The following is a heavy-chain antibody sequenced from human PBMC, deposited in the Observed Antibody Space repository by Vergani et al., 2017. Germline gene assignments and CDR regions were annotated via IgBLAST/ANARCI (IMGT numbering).Heavy chain of an antibody. V-gene: IGHV4-31*11. CDR3: ARDSRSDYGFDY. D-gene: IGHD4-17*01. CDR1: GGSISSGGYY. J-gene: IGHJ4*02. CDR2: IYYSGST. Sequence: QVQLQQWGAGLLKPSETLSLTCAVYGGSISSGGYYWSWIRQHPGKGLEWIGYIYYSGSTYYNPSLKSRLTISVDTSKNQFSLNLSSVTAADTAVYYCARDSRSDYGFDYWGQGTLVTVSS.